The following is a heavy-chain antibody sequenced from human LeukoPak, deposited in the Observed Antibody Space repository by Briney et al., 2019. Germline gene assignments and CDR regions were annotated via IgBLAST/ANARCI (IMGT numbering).Heavy chain of an antibody. D-gene: IGHD4-17*01. CDR1: GFTFSSYS. CDR3: ARKTYGDYGSYGMDV. CDR2: VSSSSSYI. V-gene: IGHV3-21*01. Sequence: GGSLRLSCAASGFTFSSYSMNWVRQAPGKGLEWVSSVSSSSSYIYYADSVKGRFTISRDNAKNSLYLQMNSLRAEDTAVYYCARKTYGDYGSYGMDVWGQGTTVTVSS. J-gene: IGHJ6*02.